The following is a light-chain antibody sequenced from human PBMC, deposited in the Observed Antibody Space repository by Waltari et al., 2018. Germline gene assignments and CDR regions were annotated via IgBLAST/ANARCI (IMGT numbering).Light chain of an antibody. V-gene: IGKV4-1*01. J-gene: IGKJ4*01. CDR1: QSLLYSSNNKNY. Sequence: DIVMTQSPDSLAVSPGERVTVNCKSNQSLLYSSNNKNYLAWYQQKPGQAPKLLIYWASTRESGVPDRFSGSGSGTDFTLTISGLQPEDVAVYYFQQCYNLPLTFGGGTKVEIK. CDR2: WAS. CDR3: QQCYNLPLT.